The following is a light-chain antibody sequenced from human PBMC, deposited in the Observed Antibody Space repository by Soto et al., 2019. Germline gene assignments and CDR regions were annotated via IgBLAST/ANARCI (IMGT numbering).Light chain of an antibody. Sequence: QSVLTQPASVSGSPGQSITISCSGTSSDIGSYDHVAWYQQFPGKSPKLIIYAVSDRPSGASDRFSGSKSGISASLTISGLQTEDEADYYCISYTDRQSYLFGNGTKVTVL. CDR3: ISYTDRQSYL. J-gene: IGLJ1*01. V-gene: IGLV2-14*03. CDR1: SSDIGSYDH. CDR2: AVS.